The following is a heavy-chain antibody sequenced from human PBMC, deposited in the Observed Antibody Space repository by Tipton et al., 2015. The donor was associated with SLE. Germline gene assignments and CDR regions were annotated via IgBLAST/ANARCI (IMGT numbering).Heavy chain of an antibody. V-gene: IGHV3-23*01. CDR2: ISGSGGST. J-gene: IGHJ4*02. D-gene: IGHD4-23*01. CDR3: AKGNSGNPFRY. Sequence: SLRLSCAASGFTFSDYYMSWVRQAPGKGLEWVSAISGSGGSTYYADSVKGRFTISRDNSKNTLYLQMNSLRAEDTAVYYCAKGNSGNPFRYWGQGTLVTVSS. CDR1: GFTFSDYY.